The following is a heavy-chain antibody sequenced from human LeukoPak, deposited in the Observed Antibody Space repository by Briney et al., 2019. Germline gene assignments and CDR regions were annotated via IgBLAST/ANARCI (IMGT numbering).Heavy chain of an antibody. D-gene: IGHD3-22*01. J-gene: IGHJ4*02. CDR3: ARVTTMIVVVVRTEVFDY. CDR1: GGSISSGYY. V-gene: IGHV4-38-2*02. CDR2: IYHSGST. Sequence: PSETLSLTCTVSGGSISSGYYWGWIRQPPGKGLEWIGSIYHSGSTYYNPSLKSRVTISVDTSKNQFSLKLSSVTAADTAVYYCARVTTMIVVVVRTEVFDYWGQGTLVTVSS.